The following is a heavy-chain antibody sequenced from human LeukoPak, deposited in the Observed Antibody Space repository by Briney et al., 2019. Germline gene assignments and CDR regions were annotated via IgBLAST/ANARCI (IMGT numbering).Heavy chain of an antibody. D-gene: IGHD6-6*01. Sequence: GGFLRLSCSVSVFTFSEFRMSWSRQAPWKGREWVGSINSDGSEGYYADVVKGRFTISRDNAKNSLYLQINSLRAEDTAVYYCARSSYSSSSSVWGQGTMVTVSS. CDR2: INSDGSEG. CDR3: ARSSYSSSSSV. CDR1: VFTFSEFR. J-gene: IGHJ3*01. V-gene: IGHV3-7*03.